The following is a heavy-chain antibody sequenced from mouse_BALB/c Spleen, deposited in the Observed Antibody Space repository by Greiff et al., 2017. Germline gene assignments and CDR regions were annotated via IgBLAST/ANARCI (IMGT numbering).Heavy chain of an antibody. CDR2: IDPANGNT. V-gene: IGHV14-3*02. J-gene: IGHJ2*01. CDR1: GFNIKDTY. CDR3: ARDPRFATADY. Sequence: EVQLQQSGAELVKPGASVKLSCTASGFNIKDTYMHWVKQRPEQGLEWSGRIDPANGNTKYDPKFQGKATITADTSSNTAYLQLSSLTSEDTAVYDCARDPRFATADYWGQGTTLTVSS. D-gene: IGHD1-2*01.